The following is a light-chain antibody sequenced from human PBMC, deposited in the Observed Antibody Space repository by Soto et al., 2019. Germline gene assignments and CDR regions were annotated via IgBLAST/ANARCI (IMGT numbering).Light chain of an antibody. CDR2: EAS. V-gene: IGKV1-33*01. Sequence: DIQMTQSPSSLSASVGGRVTITCQASQDINNYLVWYQQKPGKAPKLLIFEASSLETGVPSRFSGAASGTDFTFTISSLQPEDIATYYCQQYDTLPPTFGQGTKLEIK. J-gene: IGKJ2*01. CDR1: QDINNY. CDR3: QQYDTLPPT.